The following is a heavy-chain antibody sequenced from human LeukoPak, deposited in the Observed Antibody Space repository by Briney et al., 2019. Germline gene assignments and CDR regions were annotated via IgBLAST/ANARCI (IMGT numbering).Heavy chain of an antibody. J-gene: IGHJ5*02. CDR1: RGTFSSYA. D-gene: IGHD2-15*01. V-gene: IGHV1-69*13. Sequence: ASVKGSCKPSRGTFSSYAISWVRQAPGQGLEWMGGIIPIFGTANYAQKFQGRVTITADESTSTAYMELSSLRSEDTAVYYCARGIGGHNWFDPWGQGTLVTVSS. CDR3: ARGIGGHNWFDP. CDR2: IIPIFGTA.